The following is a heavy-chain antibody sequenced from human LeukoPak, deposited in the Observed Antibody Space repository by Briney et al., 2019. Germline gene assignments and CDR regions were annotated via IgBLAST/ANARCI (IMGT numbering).Heavy chain of an antibody. V-gene: IGHV3-30*18. CDR3: AKDLISGGSGSYYNSGEGYYYGMDV. CDR2: ISYDGSNK. D-gene: IGHD3-10*01. Sequence: LSGGSLRLSCAASGFTFSSYGMHWVRQAPGKGLEWVAVISYDGSNKYYADPVKGRFTISRDNSKNTLYLQMNSLRAEDTAVYYCAKDLISGGSGSYYNSGEGYYYGMDVWGQGTLVTVSS. CDR1: GFTFSSYG. J-gene: IGHJ6*02.